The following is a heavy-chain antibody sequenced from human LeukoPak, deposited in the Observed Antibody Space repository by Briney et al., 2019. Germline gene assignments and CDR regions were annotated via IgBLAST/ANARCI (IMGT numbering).Heavy chain of an antibody. CDR1: GYTFTGYY. D-gene: IGHD1-26*01. V-gene: IGHV1-2*06. J-gene: IGHJ4*02. Sequence: ASVKVSCKASGYTFTGYYMHWVRQAPGQGLEWMGRINPNSGGTNYAQKFQGRVTMTRDTSISTAYMELSRLRSDGTAVYYCLGIKIVGATDYWGQGTLVTVSS. CDR2: INPNSGGT. CDR3: LGIKIVGATDY.